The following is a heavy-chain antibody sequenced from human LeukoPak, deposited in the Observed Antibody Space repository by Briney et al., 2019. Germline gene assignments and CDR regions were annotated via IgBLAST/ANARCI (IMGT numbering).Heavy chain of an antibody. D-gene: IGHD3-22*01. J-gene: IGHJ4*02. CDR3: AGRTDYYDSSGYHY. V-gene: IGHV4-59*01. CDR2: IYYSGST. CDR1: GGSISSYC. Sequence: KPSETLSLTCTVSGGSISSYCWSWIRQPPGKGLEWIGYIYYSGSTNYNPSLKRRVTISVDTSKNQFSLKLSSVTAADTAVYYCAGRTDYYDSSGYHYWGQGTLVTVSS.